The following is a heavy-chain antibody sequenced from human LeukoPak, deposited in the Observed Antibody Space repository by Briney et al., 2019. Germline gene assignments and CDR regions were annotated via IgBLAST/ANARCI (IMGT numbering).Heavy chain of an antibody. D-gene: IGHD3-10*01. CDR3: ERDVVVRGVKGFGI. CDR1: GYTFTGYY. Sequence: ASVKVSCKASGYTFTGYYMHWVRHAPGQGLEWKGWINTNSGGTNYAQKFQGRVIMTRDTSIRTDYMEMSRLRSDDTAVYYCERDVVVRGVKGFGIWGEGTMVTVSS. V-gene: IGHV1-2*02. J-gene: IGHJ3*02. CDR2: INTNSGGT.